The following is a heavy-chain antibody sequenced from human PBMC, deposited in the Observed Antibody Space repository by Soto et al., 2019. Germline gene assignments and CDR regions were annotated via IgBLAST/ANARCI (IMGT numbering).Heavy chain of an antibody. CDR1: GYSISSGYY. J-gene: IGHJ4*02. D-gene: IGHD3-9*01. CDR3: AREVSDILTGYYTYYFDY. V-gene: IGHV4-38-2*02. Sequence: SETLSLTCAVSGYSISSGYYWGWIRQPPGKGLEWIGSIYHSGSTYHNPSLKSRVTISVDTSKNQFSLKLSSVTAADTAVYYCAREVSDILTGYYTYYFDYWGQGTLVTVSS. CDR2: IYHSGST.